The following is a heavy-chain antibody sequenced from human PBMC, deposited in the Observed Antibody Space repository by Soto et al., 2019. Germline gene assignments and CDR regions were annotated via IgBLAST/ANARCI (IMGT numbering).Heavy chain of an antibody. Sequence: QVQLVESGGGMVQPGTSLRLSCAASGFTFNSLSLHWVRQRPDKGLEWVAVISHDGRVTFYADFVKGRITVSRDNSKTTIYLQVNSLRGEDTAVYYCAREPYGDSQYFDYWGQGTLVTVSS. CDR3: AREPYGDSQYFDY. CDR2: ISHDGRVT. V-gene: IGHV3-30*04. CDR1: GFTFNSLS. D-gene: IGHD2-21*02. J-gene: IGHJ4*02.